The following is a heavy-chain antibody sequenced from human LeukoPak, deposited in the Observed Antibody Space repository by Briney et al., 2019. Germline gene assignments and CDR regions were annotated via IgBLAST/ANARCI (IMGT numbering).Heavy chain of an antibody. D-gene: IGHD4-17*01. CDR1: GGSISSSSYY. Sequence: SETLSLTCTVSGGSISSSSYYWGWLRQPPGKGLEWIGSIYYSGSTYYNPSLKSRVTISVDTSKNQFSLKLSSVTAADTAVYYCARQVTTRGGFDYWGQGTLVTVSS. CDR2: IYYSGST. J-gene: IGHJ4*02. CDR3: ARQVTTRGGFDY. V-gene: IGHV4-39*01.